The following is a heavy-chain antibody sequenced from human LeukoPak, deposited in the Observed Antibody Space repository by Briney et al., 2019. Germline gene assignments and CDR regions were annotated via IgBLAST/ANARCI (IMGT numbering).Heavy chain of an antibody. V-gene: IGHV1-18*01. CDR2: VSAYNGNT. Sequence: ASVKVSCKASGYTFTSYGISWVRQAPGQGLEWMGWVSAYNGNTNYAQKFQGRVTMTTDTPTSTVYMELRSLRSDDAAVYYCGRHDGGSGWPWLGIDYWGQGTLVTVSS. CDR3: GRHDGGSGWPWLGIDY. J-gene: IGHJ4*02. D-gene: IGHD6-25*01. CDR1: GYTFTSYG.